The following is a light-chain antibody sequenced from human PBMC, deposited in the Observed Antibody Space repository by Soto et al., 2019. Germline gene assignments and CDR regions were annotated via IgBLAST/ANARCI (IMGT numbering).Light chain of an antibody. V-gene: IGLV2-14*01. CDR1: SSDVGGYNY. Sequence: QSALTQPASVSGSPGQSITISCTGTSSDVGGYNYVSWYQQHPGKAPKLMIYDVSNRPSGVSNRFSGSKSGNTASQTISGLQAEDEADYYCSSYTSSSTLLYVFGTGTQLTVL. J-gene: IGLJ1*01. CDR3: SSYTSSSTLLYV. CDR2: DVS.